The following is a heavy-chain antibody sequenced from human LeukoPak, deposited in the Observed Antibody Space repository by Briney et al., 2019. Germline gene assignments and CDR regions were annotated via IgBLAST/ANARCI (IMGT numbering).Heavy chain of an antibody. J-gene: IGHJ4*02. Sequence: PGGSLGLSCAASGFTFSSYGMHWVRQAPGKGLEWVAVISYDGSNKYHADSVKGRFTISRDNSKNTLYLQMNSLRAEDTAVYYCASTPTRDDYWGQGTLVTVSS. V-gene: IGHV3-30*03. CDR1: GFTFSSYG. D-gene: IGHD2-15*01. CDR3: ASTPTRDDY. CDR2: ISYDGSNK.